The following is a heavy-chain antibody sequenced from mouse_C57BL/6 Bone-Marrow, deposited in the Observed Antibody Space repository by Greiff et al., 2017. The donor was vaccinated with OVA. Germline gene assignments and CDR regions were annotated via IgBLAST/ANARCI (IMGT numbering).Heavy chain of an antibody. V-gene: IGHV5-4*01. CDR3: AREGYYGSSYTLDY. J-gene: IGHJ2*01. CDR2: ISDGGSYT. Sequence: EVHLVESGGGLVKPGGSLKLSCAASGFTFSSYAMSWVRQTPEKRLEWVATISDGGSYTYYPDNVKGRFTISRDNAKNNLYLQMSHLKSEDTAMYYCAREGYYGSSYTLDYWGQGTTLTVSS. CDR1: GFTFSSYA. D-gene: IGHD1-1*01.